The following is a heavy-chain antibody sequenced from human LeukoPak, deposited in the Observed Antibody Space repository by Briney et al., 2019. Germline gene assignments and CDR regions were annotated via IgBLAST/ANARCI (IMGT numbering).Heavy chain of an antibody. V-gene: IGHV3-23*01. CDR2: ISGSGGST. J-gene: IGHJ4*02. CDR3: AKADYYDSSGYLDY. Sequence: GGSLRLSCAASGFTFSSYAMSWVRQAPGKGLEWVSAISGSGGSTYYADSVKGRFTISRDNSKNTLYLQMNGLRAEDTAVYYCAKADYYDSSGYLDYWGQGTLVTVSS. CDR1: GFTFSSYA. D-gene: IGHD3-22*01.